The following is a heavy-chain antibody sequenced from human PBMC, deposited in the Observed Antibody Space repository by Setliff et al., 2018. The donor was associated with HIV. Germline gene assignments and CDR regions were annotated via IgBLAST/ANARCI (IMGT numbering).Heavy chain of an antibody. CDR2: ISGYNGNT. D-gene: IGHD6-19*01. Sequence: VASVKVSCKASGYTFSSYGISWVRQAPGQGLEWMGWISGYNGNTKYVQKLQGRVTMTTDTSTRTAYMELRSLRHDDTAEYFCARVPYRSAWFSGGHDAFDVWGQGTMVTVSS. J-gene: IGHJ3*01. CDR1: GYTFSSYG. CDR3: ARVPYRSAWFSGGHDAFDV. V-gene: IGHV1-18*01.